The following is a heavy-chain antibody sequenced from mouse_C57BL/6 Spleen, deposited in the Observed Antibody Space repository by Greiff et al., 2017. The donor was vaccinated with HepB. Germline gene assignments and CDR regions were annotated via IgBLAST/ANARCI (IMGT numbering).Heavy chain of an antibody. CDR3: ASDYDGDFDY. J-gene: IGHJ2*01. CDR1: GYSITSGYY. CDR2: ISYDGSN. D-gene: IGHD2-12*01. Sequence: EVKLQESGPGLVKPSQSLSLTCSVTGYSITSGYYWNWIRQFPGNKLEWMGYISYDGSNNYNPSLKNRISITRDTSKNQFFLKLNSVTTEDTATYYCASDYDGDFDYWGQGTTLTVSS. V-gene: IGHV3-6*01.